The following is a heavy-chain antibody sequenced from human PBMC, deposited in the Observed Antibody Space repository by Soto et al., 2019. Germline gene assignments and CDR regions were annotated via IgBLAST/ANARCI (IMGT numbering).Heavy chain of an antibody. J-gene: IGHJ4*02. V-gene: IGHV4-34*01. CDR2: INHSGST. CDR3: ARVRGSSSGWYTGHFDY. D-gene: IGHD6-19*01. CDR1: GGSFSGYY. Sequence: QVQLQQWGAGLLKPSETLSLTCAVYGGSFSGYYWSWIRQPPGKGLEWIGEINHSGSTNYNPSLKSRVTISLHTSQNQFSLRLSSVAAADTAVYYCARVRGSSSGWYTGHFDYWGQGTLVTVSS.